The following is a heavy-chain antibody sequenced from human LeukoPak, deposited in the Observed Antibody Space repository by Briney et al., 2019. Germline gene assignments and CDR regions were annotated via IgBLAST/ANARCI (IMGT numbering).Heavy chain of an antibody. CDR2: ISYDGSTK. D-gene: IGHD3-10*01. CDR1: GFTFSSYG. CDR3: EKDHNGSGSYYYYYYYGMDV. J-gene: IGHJ6*02. Sequence: PGRSLRLSSAASGFTFSSYGMHWVRQAPREGLEWVAVISYDGSTKYYADSVKGRFTSSRDNSKNTLYLQMNSVRAEDTAVYYCEKDHNGSGSYYYYYYYGMDVWGQGTTVTVSS. V-gene: IGHV3-30*18.